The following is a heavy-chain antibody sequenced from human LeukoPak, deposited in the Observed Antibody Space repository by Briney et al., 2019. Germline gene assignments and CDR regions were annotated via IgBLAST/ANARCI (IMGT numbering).Heavy chain of an antibody. CDR2: ITMSGSVI. Sequence: GGSLRVSCAASGFKFRDYYMSWIRQAPGKGLEWISYITMSGSVIQYSSSVKGRFTTSRDNARNPLYLQMNSLRADDTAVYYCARGGWSRGWFDPWGQGTLVTVSS. V-gene: IGHV3-11*01. D-gene: IGHD6-19*01. J-gene: IGHJ5*02. CDR3: ARGGWSRGWFDP. CDR1: GFKFRDYY.